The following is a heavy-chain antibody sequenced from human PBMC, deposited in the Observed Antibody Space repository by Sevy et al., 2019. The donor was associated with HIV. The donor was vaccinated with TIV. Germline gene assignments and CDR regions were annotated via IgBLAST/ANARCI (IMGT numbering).Heavy chain of an antibody. J-gene: IGHJ3*02. D-gene: IGHD2-15*01. CDR3: ARVGIVVGGAFDI. CDR1: GFTFSSYS. CDR2: ISSSSSTI. V-gene: IGHV3-48*01. Sequence: GGSLRLSCAASGFTFSSYSMNWVRQAPGKGLEWVSYISSSSSTIYYADSVKGRFTISRDNVKNSLYLQMNSLRAEDTAVYYCARVGIVVGGAFDIWGQGTMVTVSS.